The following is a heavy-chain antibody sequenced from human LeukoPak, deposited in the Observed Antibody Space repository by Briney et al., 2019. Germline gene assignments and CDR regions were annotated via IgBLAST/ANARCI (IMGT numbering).Heavy chain of an antibody. Sequence: SETLSLTCTVSGDSISSYYWSWIRQPPGKGLEWIGYIYYSGSTNYNPSLKSRVTISVDTSKNQFSLKLSSVTAADTAVYYCARDHHETGTYSFDYWGQGTLVTVSS. V-gene: IGHV4-59*12. J-gene: IGHJ4*02. CDR3: ARDHHETGTYSFDY. CDR2: IYYSGST. CDR1: GDSISSYY. D-gene: IGHD1-1*01.